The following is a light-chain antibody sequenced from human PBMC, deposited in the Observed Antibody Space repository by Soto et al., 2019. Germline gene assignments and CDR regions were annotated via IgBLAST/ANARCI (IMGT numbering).Light chain of an antibody. J-gene: IGKJ1*01. CDR2: DAS. CDR3: QQFDTLPRT. CDR1: QSVSNSY. V-gene: IGKV3-20*01. Sequence: EIVLTQSPGTLSLSPGERATLSCRASQSVSNSYLAWYQQKPGQAPRLLIYDASSRATGIPDRFSGSGSGTDFTLTISRLEPEDVAVYFCQQFDTLPRTFGHGTKVEIK.